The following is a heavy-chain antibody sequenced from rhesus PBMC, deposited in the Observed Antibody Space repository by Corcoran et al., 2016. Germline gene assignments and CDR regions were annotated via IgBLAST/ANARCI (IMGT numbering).Heavy chain of an antibody. J-gene: IGHJ4*01. CDR1: GGSISSNY. D-gene: IGHD4-23*01. V-gene: IGHV4-173*01. CDR2: ISGSGGST. CDR3: ARHEYSNYDEYYFDY. Sequence: QLQLQESGPGLVPPSETLSLTCAVSGGSISSNYWSWIRQPPGKGLEWIGRISGSGGSTDYNPSLKSRVTISTDTSKNQFSLKLSSVTAADTAVYYCARHEYSNYDEYYFDYWGQGVLVTVSS.